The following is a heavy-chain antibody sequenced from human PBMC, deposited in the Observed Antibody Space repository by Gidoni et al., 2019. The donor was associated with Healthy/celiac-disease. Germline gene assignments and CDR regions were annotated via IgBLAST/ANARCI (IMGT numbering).Heavy chain of an antibody. J-gene: IGHJ3*02. CDR3: ARRGYGDYVRDAFDI. Sequence: EVQLVASGGGLVQPGGSLRLSCAASGFTVSSNYMSWVRQAPGKGLEWVSVIYSGGSTYYADSVKGRFTISRNNSKNTLYLQMNSLRAEDTAVYYCARRGYGDYVRDAFDIWGQGTMVTVSS. D-gene: IGHD4-17*01. V-gene: IGHV3-66*02. CDR2: IYSGGST. CDR1: GFTVSSNY.